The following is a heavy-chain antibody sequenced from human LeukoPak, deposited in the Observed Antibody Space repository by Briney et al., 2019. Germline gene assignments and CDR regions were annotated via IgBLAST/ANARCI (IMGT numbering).Heavy chain of an antibody. CDR3: ARYCSSTSCYGHWFDP. CDR1: GGSISSYY. CDR2: IYYSGST. V-gene: IGHV4-59*08. Sequence: SGTLSLTCTVSGGSISSYYWSWIRQPPGKGLEWIGYIYYSGSTNYNPSLKSRVTISVDTSKNQFSLKLSSVTAADTAVYYCARYCSSTSCYGHWFDPWGQGTLVTVSS. D-gene: IGHD2-2*01. J-gene: IGHJ5*02.